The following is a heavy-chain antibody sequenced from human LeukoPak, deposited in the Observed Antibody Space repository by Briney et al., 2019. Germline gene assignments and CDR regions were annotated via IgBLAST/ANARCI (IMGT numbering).Heavy chain of an antibody. CDR2: ISPSGDRT. D-gene: IGHD3-3*01. V-gene: IGHV3-23*01. CDR3: AIMHGYYEGSGFWVQ. Sequence: GGSLRLSCAASGFTFSSYAMSWVRQAPGKGLEWVSFISPSGDRTSNADSVEGRFTISRDNTRNTLYLQMNSLRDEDTGVYYCAIMHGYYEGSGFWVQWGQGTLVTVSS. J-gene: IGHJ4*02. CDR1: GFTFSSYA.